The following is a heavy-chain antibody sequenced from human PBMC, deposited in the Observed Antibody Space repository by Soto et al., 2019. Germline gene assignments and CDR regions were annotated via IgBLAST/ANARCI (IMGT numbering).Heavy chain of an antibody. CDR3: ARGYFDSGHGYDL. CDR2: IFTRDSET. D-gene: IGHD3-10*01. J-gene: IGHJ5*02. V-gene: IGHV5-51*01. CDR1: GHLFNNHW. Sequence: RGESLKISCKGPGHLFNNHWIGWVRQTPGKGLEWMGLIFTRDSETKTSPSFQGHVSSSVDNSINTVYLQWTSLKTTDTGIYFCARGYFDSGHGYDLWGQGTLVTVSS.